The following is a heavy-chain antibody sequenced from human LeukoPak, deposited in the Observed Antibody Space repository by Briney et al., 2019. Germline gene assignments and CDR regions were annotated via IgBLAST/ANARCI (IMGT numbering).Heavy chain of an antibody. CDR2: LSVYNGHT. J-gene: IGHJ4*02. CDR1: GYSFNSYG. CDR3: ARLLVTEYKSGWYGHNFDH. D-gene: IGHD6-13*01. V-gene: IGHV1-18*01. Sequence: ASVTVSCKASGYSFNSYGIGWVRQAPGQGLEWMGWLSVYNGHTSYAQKFQGVFTMTTDTSTDTAYMELRSLRSDDTAEYYCARLLVTEYKSGWYGHNFDHWGQGTQVTVSS.